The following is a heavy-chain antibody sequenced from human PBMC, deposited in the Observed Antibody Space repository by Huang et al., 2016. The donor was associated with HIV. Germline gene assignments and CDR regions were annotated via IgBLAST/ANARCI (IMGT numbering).Heavy chain of an antibody. V-gene: IGHV4-39*01. D-gene: IGHD2-2*01. Sequence: QLQLQESGPGLVKPSQNLSLTCTVFGGSVSSRNYYWGLIRQTPGKVLEGIGGIHRVGTGYYNRSCKSGSSMIVDKSENQFSLEVTSATAADSAIYYCARQGGDCTSISCYLSWFDPWGQGTLVTVSS. CDR3: ARQGGDCTSISCYLSWFDP. CDR2: IHRVGTG. J-gene: IGHJ5*02. CDR1: GGSVSSRNYY.